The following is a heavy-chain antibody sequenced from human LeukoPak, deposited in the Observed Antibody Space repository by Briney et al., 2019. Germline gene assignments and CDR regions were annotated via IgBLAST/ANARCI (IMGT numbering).Heavy chain of an antibody. CDR1: GFTVSSNY. CDR2: ISSSSSYI. Sequence: AGGSLRLSCAASGFTVSSNYMSWVRQAPGKGLEWVSSISSSSSYIYHADSVKGRFTISRDNAKNSLYLQMNSLRAEDTAVYYCARTPPAAWGQGTLVTVSS. D-gene: IGHD2-15*01. CDR3: ARTPPAA. J-gene: IGHJ5*02. V-gene: IGHV3-21*01.